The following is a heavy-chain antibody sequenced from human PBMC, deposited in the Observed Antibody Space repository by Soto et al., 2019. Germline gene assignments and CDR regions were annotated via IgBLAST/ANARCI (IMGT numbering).Heavy chain of an antibody. D-gene: IGHD3-22*01. J-gene: IGHJ4*02. CDR3: ARGGYFDSSNYLAY. Sequence: ASVKVSCKTSGGTFNSYLLDWVRQAPGRGLEWMGWINPGNGNTKYSQQFQGRVIIDRDTSASTAYMELSSLRSEDTAVYYCARGGYFDSSNYLAYWGLGTLVTVSS. CDR1: GGTFNSYL. CDR2: INPGNGNT. V-gene: IGHV1-3*01.